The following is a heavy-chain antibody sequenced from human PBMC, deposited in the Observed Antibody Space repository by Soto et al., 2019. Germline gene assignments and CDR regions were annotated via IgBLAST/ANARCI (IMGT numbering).Heavy chain of an antibody. CDR3: ASDLLRGRFFES. Sequence: SETLSLTCSVSDGSFSSSYYWGWLRQAPGKGLEWLGNIYYSGHTYYNPSLKSRFAMSVDTSKNQFSLTLTSVTAADTAVYYCASDLLRGRFFESWGQGTLVTVSS. CDR2: IYYSGHT. CDR1: DGSFSSSYY. J-gene: IGHJ4*02. V-gene: IGHV4-39*01. D-gene: IGHD3-3*01.